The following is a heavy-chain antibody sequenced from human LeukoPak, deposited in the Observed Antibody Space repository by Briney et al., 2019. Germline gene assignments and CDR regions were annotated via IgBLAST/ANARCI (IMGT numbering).Heavy chain of an antibody. V-gene: IGHV3-23*01. D-gene: IGHD6-19*01. Sequence: GGSLRLSCAASEFTFSSYSMNWVRQAPGKGLEWVSAISGSGGSTYYADSVKGRFTISRDNSKNTLYLQMNSLRAEDTAVYYCAKDRSFYSRGSPDYWGQGTLVTVSS. CDR1: EFTFSSYS. CDR2: ISGSGGST. J-gene: IGHJ4*02. CDR3: AKDRSFYSRGSPDY.